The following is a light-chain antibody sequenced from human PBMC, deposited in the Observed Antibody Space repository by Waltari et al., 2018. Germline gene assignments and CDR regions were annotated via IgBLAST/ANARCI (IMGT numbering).Light chain of an antibody. V-gene: IGLV4-69*01. Sequence: QLVLTQSPSASASLGASVKLTCTLSSGHSTNIIAWHQQQPEKGPRYLMKVNSDGSHSKGDQIPDRFSCSSSGAEHYLTISSLQSEDEADYYCQTGGHGTWVFGGGTKLTVL. CDR1: SGHSTNI. CDR2: VNSDGSH. J-gene: IGLJ3*02. CDR3: QTGGHGTWV.